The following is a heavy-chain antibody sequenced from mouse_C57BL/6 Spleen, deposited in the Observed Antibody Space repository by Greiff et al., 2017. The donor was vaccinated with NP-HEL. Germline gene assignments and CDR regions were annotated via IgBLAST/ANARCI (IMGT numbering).Heavy chain of an antibody. CDR1: GYTFTSYW. CDR3: ARGFYYGSSLWYFDV. Sequence: QVHVKQPGAELVMPGASVKLSCKASGYTFTSYWMHWVKQRPGQGLEWIGEIDPSDSYTNYNQKFKGKSTLTVDKSSSTAYMQLSSLTSEDSAVYYCARGFYYGSSLWYFDVWGTGTTVTVSS. V-gene: IGHV1-69*01. D-gene: IGHD1-1*01. J-gene: IGHJ1*03. CDR2: IDPSDSYT.